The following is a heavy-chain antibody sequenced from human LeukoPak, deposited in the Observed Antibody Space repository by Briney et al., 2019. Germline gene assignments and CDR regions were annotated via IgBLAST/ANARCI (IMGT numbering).Heavy chain of an antibody. J-gene: IGHJ2*01. CDR2: ISSSGSTI. Sequence: GGSLRLSCAASGFTFSSYEMNWVRQAPGKGLGWVSYISSSGSTIYYADSVKGRFTISRDNAKNSLYLQMNSLRAEDTAVYYCARDGGYSPYSSSWYDWYFDLWGRGTLVTVSS. D-gene: IGHD6-13*01. CDR1: GFTFSSYE. V-gene: IGHV3-48*03. CDR3: ARDGGYSPYSSSWYDWYFDL.